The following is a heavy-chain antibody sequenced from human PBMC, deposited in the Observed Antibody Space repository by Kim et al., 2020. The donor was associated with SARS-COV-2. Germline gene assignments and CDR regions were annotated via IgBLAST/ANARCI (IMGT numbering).Heavy chain of an antibody. V-gene: IGHV3-23*01. CDR3: ARHFGSSGSEFHH. J-gene: IGHJ1*01. D-gene: IGHD3-22*01. Sequence: ADSVKCRFIISMDNSKNTLHLQMNSLRAEDTAVYYCARHFGSSGSEFHHWGQGALVTVSS.